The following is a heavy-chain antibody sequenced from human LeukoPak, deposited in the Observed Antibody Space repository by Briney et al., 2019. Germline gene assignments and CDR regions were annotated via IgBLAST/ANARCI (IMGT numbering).Heavy chain of an antibody. CDR1: GGSISSSSYY. CDR2: VYYSGST. J-gene: IGHJ4*02. V-gene: IGHV4-39*07. D-gene: IGHD1-26*01. Sequence: SETLSLTCTVSGGSISSSSYYWGWIRQPPGKGLGWIGSVYYSGSTYYNPSLKSRVTISVDTSKNQFSLKLSSVTAADTAVYYCASRGSYGVDYWGQGTLVTVSS. CDR3: ASRGSYGVDY.